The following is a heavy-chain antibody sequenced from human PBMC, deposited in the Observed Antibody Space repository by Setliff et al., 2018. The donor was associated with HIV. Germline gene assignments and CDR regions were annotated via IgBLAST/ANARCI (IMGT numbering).Heavy chain of an antibody. V-gene: IGHV3-23*01. CDR2: ISGSGGST. Sequence: GESLKISCASSGFTFSSYAMTWVRQAPGKGLECVAVISGSGGSTYYADSVKGRFTISRDNSKNTLYLQMNSLRAEDTAVYYCAGAYYYESSGYYWVYWGQGTLVTVSS. CDR3: AGAYYYESSGYYWVY. J-gene: IGHJ4*02. D-gene: IGHD3-22*01. CDR1: GFTFSSYA.